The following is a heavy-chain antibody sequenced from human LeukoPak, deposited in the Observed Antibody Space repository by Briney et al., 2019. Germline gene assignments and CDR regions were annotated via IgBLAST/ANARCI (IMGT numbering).Heavy chain of an antibody. CDR1: AGSISDYY. V-gene: IGHV4-4*07. D-gene: IGHD6-13*01. CDR2: IQISETN. Sequence: PSENLSLTCTVFAGSISDYYWTWIRQPAGKGLEWIGRIQISETNNYNPSLKSRVTLSLDTSKNQFSLKLTSVTAADTAIYYCARESVAAGTRWFDYWGQGTLVTVSS. CDR3: ARESVAAGTRWFDY. J-gene: IGHJ4*02.